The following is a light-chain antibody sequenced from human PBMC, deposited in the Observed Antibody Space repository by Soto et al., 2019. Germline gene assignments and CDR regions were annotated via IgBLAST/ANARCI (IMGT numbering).Light chain of an antibody. J-gene: IGKJ2*01. V-gene: IGKV1-39*01. CDR3: QQTYTTPQT. CDR2: AAS. CDR1: QSISDY. Sequence: DIQMTQSPSSLSASVGDRVTITCRASQSISDYLNWYQQKVGKAPKLLIYAASTLQSGVPSRFSGSGSWTDFTLTINSLQPEDFATYYCQQTYTTPQTFGQGTKLEIK.